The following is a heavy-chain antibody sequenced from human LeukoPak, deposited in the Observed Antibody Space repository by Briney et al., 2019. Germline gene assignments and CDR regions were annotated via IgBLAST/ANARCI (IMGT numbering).Heavy chain of an antibody. CDR3: ARRPDFVGYSSSWYVGD. J-gene: IGHJ4*02. D-gene: IGHD6-13*01. V-gene: IGHV4-39*07. CDR2: IYYSGST. CDR1: GGSISSSSYY. Sequence: PSETLSLTCTVSGGSISSSSYYWGWIRQPPGKGLEWIGSIYYSGSTYYNPSLKSRVTISVDTSKNQFSLKLSSVTAADTAVYYCARRPDFVGYSSSWYVGDWGQGTLVTVSS.